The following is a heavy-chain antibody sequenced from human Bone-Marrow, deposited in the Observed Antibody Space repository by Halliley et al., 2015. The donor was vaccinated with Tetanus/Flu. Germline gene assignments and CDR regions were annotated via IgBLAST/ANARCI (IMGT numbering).Heavy chain of an antibody. D-gene: IGHD3-22*01. J-gene: IGHJ4*02. CDR3: TSTHPDGKDYGYDSSGYSGEAS. Sequence: SLRLSCAASGFTFSSYTMNWVRQAPGEGLEWVSSIDSSSTYIYYADSMKGRFTISRDNAKNSLYLQMNSLRAEDTAVYYCTSTHPDGKDYGYDSSGYSGEASWGQGTLVTVSS. V-gene: IGHV3-21*01. CDR1: GFTFSSYT. CDR2: IDSSSTYI.